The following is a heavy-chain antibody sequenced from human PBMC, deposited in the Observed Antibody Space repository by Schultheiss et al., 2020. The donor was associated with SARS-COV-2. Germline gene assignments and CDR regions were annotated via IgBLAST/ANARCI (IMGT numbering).Heavy chain of an antibody. V-gene: IGHV4-4*07. CDR1: GGSISSYY. D-gene: IGHD3-3*01. Sequence: SETLSLTCTVSGGSISSYYWSWIRQPAGKGLEWIGRIYTSGSTNYNPSLKSRVTMSVDTSKNQFSLKLSSVTAADTAVYYCARVRRDFGVPHLGYYYYMDVWGKGTMVTVSS. J-gene: IGHJ6*03. CDR2: IYTSGST. CDR3: ARVRRDFGVPHLGYYYYMDV.